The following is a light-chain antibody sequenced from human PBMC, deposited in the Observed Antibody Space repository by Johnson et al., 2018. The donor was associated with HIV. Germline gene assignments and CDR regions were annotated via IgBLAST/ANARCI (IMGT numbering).Light chain of an antibody. CDR1: SSNIGNNY. J-gene: IGLJ1*01. CDR2: DNN. V-gene: IGLV1-51*01. CDR3: GIWDSSLSVYV. Sequence: QSVLTQPPSVSVAPGQKVTISCSGSSSNIGNNYVSWYQQFPGTAPKLLIYDNNKRPSGIPDRFSGSKSGTSATLGITGLQNGDEADYYCGIWDSSLSVYVFGTGTKVTVL.